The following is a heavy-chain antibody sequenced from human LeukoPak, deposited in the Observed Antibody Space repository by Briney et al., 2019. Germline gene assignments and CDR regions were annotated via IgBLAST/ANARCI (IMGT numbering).Heavy chain of an antibody. CDR2: IIPIFGTA. D-gene: IGHD2-2*03. CDR3: ASLPLDIVVVPAAMEYYYYGMDV. Sequence: SVKVSCKASGGTFSSYAISWVRQAPGQGLEWMGGIIPIFGTANYAQKFQGRVTITADESTSTAYMELSSLRSEDTAVYYCASLPLDIVVVPAAMEYYYYGMDVWGQGTTVTVSS. J-gene: IGHJ6*02. V-gene: IGHV1-69*13. CDR1: GGTFSSYA.